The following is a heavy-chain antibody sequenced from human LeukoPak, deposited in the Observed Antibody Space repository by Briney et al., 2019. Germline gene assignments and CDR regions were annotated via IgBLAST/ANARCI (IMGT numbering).Heavy chain of an antibody. CDR2: ISSSSTI. V-gene: IGHV3-48*02. J-gene: IGHJ4*02. CDR1: GLTFSSYS. Sequence: GGSLRLSCAASGLTFSSYSMNWVRQAPGKGLEWVSYISSSSTIYYADSVKGRFTISRVNAKNSLYLQMNSLRDEDTAVYYCARARASGRSGFDYWGQGTLVTVSS. D-gene: IGHD2-15*01. CDR3: ARARASGRSGFDY.